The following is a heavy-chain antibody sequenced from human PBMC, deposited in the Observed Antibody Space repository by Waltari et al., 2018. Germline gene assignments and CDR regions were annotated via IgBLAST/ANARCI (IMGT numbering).Heavy chain of an antibody. J-gene: IGHJ3*02. D-gene: IGHD5-12*01. CDR2: IYPGDSDT. V-gene: IGHV5-51*01. CDR1: GSSFTSYW. CDR3: ARLGIRRDGYNGDAFDI. Sequence: EVQLVQSGAEVKKPGESLKISCKGSGSSFTSYWIGRVRQLPGKGLEWMGIIYPGDSDTRYSPSFQGQVTISADKSISTAYLQWSSLKASDTAMYYCARLGIRRDGYNGDAFDIWGQGTMVTVSS.